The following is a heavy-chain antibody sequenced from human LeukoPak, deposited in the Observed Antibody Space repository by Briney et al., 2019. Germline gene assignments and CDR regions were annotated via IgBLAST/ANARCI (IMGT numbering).Heavy chain of an antibody. CDR2: INPSGGST. J-gene: IGHJ4*02. V-gene: IGHV1-46*01. CDR1: GYTFTSYY. Sequence: ASVKVSCKASGYTFTSYYMHWVRQAPGQGLEWMGIINPSGGSTSYAQKFQGRVTMTRDTSTSTVYMELSSLRSEDTAVYYCARDQYCSGGSCYSSGDYWGQGTLVTVSS. CDR3: ARDQYCSGGSCYSSGDY. D-gene: IGHD2-15*01.